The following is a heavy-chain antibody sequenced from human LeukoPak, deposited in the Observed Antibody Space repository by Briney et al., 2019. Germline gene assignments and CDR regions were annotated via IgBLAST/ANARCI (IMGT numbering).Heavy chain of an antibody. V-gene: IGHV4-38-2*02. Sequence: SETLSLTCTVSGYSISSGYYWGWIRQPPGKGLEWIGGIYHSGSTYYNPSLKSRVTISVDTSKNQFSLKLSSVTAADTAVYYCARASSSVDYWGQGTLVTVSS. CDR2: IYHSGST. CDR3: ARASSSVDY. CDR1: GYSISSGYY. J-gene: IGHJ4*02. D-gene: IGHD6-6*01.